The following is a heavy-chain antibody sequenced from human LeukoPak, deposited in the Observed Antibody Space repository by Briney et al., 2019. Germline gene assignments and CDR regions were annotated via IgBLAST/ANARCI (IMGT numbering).Heavy chain of an antibody. D-gene: IGHD3-10*01. CDR2: IYYSGIT. CDR3: ASEYGTITMVRGVVNY. CDR1: GGSISSSSYY. J-gene: IGHJ4*02. V-gene: IGHV4-39*01. Sequence: PSETLSLTCTVSGGSISSSSYYWGWIRQPPGKGLEWIGSIYYSGITYYNPSLKRRVTISVDTSMNQFSLKLSSVTASDTAVYYCASEYGTITMVRGVVNYWGQGTLVTVSS.